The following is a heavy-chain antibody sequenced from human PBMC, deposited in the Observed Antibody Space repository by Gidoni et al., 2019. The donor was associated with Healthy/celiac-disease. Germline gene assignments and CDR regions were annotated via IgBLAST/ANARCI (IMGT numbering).Heavy chain of an antibody. CDR3: ARREGGRPSIAARPGWFDP. V-gene: IGHV4-39*01. CDR1: GGSIRSSSYY. J-gene: IGHJ5*02. CDR2: IYYSGST. D-gene: IGHD6-6*01. Sequence: QLQLQESGPGLVKPSETLSLTCTVSGGSIRSSSYYGGWLRQPPGKGLEWIGSIYYSGSTYYNPSLKSRVTISVDTSKNQFSLKLSSVTAADTAVYYCARREGGRPSIAARPGWFDPWGQGTLVTVSS.